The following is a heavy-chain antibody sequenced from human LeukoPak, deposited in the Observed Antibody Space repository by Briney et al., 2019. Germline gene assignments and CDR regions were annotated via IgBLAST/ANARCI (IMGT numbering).Heavy chain of an antibody. Sequence: GGSLRLSCTASGFLFNNFGLMWVRQAPGKGLEWVSAISNDGGGTTYADFVKGRFTISRDNSKNTLFLQMNSLRAEDTALYYCAKGSSGYFADLWGQGTLVTVSS. CDR1: GFLFNNFG. D-gene: IGHD3-22*01. J-gene: IGHJ5*02. CDR3: AKGSSGYFADL. V-gene: IGHV3-23*01. CDR2: ISNDGGGT.